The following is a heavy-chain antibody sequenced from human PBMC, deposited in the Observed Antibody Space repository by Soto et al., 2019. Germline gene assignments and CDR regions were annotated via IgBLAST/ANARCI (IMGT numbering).Heavy chain of an antibody. CDR1: GFTFSSYA. D-gene: IGHD6-13*01. Sequence: GGSLRLSCAASGFTFSSYAMHWVRQAPGKGLEWVAVISYDGSNKYYADSVKGRFTISRDNSKNTLYLQMNSLRAEDTAVYYCARDRDYGSSGTSVSDIWGQGTMVTVSS. CDR3: ARDRDYGSSGTSVSDI. V-gene: IGHV3-30-3*01. J-gene: IGHJ3*02. CDR2: ISYDGSNK.